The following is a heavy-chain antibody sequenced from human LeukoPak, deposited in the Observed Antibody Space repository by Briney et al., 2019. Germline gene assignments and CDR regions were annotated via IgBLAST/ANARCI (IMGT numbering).Heavy chain of an antibody. Sequence: QPGGSLRLSCAASGFTFSSYAMSWVRQAPGKGLEWVSAISGSGGSTYYADSVKGRFTISRDNSKNTLYLQMNSLRAEDTAVYYCAKLTVMITFGGVIVPTDGMDVWGQGTTVTVSS. V-gene: IGHV3-23*01. CDR1: GFTFSSYA. J-gene: IGHJ6*02. D-gene: IGHD3-16*02. CDR2: ISGSGGST. CDR3: AKLTVMITFGGVIVPTDGMDV.